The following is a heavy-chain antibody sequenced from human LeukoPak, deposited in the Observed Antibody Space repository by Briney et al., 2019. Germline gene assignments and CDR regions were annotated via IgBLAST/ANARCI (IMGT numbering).Heavy chain of an antibody. Sequence: SETLSLTCTVSGGSISNNYWSWFRQPPGKGLEWIGEINHSGSTNYNPSLKSRVTISIDTSKNQFSLRLSSVTAADTAVYYCARGAAGYSYGWGQGTLVTVSS. CDR3: ARGAAGYSYG. V-gene: IGHV4-34*01. CDR2: INHSGST. CDR1: GGSISNNY. D-gene: IGHD5-18*01. J-gene: IGHJ4*02.